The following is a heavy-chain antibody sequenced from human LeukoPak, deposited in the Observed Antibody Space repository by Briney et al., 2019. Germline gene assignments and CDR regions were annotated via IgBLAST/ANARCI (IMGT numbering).Heavy chain of an antibody. CDR1: GFTFSSYA. J-gene: IGHJ4*02. CDR2: ISGSGGST. Sequence: GGSLRLSCAASGFTFSSYAMSWVRQDPGKGLEWVSAISGSGGSTYYADSVKGRFTISRDNSKNTLYLQMNSLRAEDTAVYYCAKDFGITMIVVVISHFDYWGQGTLVTVSS. D-gene: IGHD3-22*01. CDR3: AKDFGITMIVVVISHFDY. V-gene: IGHV3-23*01.